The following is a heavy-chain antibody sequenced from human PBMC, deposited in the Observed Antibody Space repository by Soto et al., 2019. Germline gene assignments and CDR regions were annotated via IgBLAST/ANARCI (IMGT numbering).Heavy chain of an antibody. Sequence: SDSLSPTSIYSGRPMSTYHWSWIRQPPGQGLEWIGCIHSSGSTNYSGSTNYSPSLKSRVTMTVDTSKNQFSLKLSSVTAADTAVYYCARQMGRSYDSTGYRDAFDIWGQGTVVT. CDR1: GRPMSTYH. J-gene: IGHJ3*02. D-gene: IGHD3-22*01. CDR2: IHSSGSTNYSGST. V-gene: IGHV4-59*08. CDR3: ARQMGRSYDSTGYRDAFDI.